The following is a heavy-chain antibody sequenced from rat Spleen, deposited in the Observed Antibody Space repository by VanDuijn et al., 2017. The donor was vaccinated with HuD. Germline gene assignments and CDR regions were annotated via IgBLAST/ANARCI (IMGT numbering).Heavy chain of an antibody. J-gene: IGHJ4*01. CDR2: ITKTDGST. Sequence: EVQLVESGGGLVQPGRSLKLSCVASGFTFNDYWMTWIRQAPGRGLEWVASITKTDGSTYYPDSVKGRFTISRDNAKSTLYLQMNSLRSEDTATYYCTRGQLGVMDAWGQGIMVTVSS. D-gene: IGHD5-1*01. CDR1: GFTFNDYW. V-gene: IGHV5-31*01. CDR3: TRGQLGVMDA.